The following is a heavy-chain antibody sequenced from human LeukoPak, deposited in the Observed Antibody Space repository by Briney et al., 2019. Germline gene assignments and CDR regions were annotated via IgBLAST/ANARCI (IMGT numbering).Heavy chain of an antibody. CDR2: ISSSGSTI. V-gene: IGHV3-11*04. J-gene: IGHJ4*02. CDR3: VRSAFHAGSGNYYDY. D-gene: IGHD3-22*01. CDR1: GFTFSDYY. Sequence: KPGGSLRPSCAASGFTFSDYYMSWIRQAPGKGLEWVSYISSSGSTIYYADSVKGRFTISRDNSKNTLYLQMNSLRAEDTAVYYCVRSAFHAGSGNYYDYWGQGTLVTVSS.